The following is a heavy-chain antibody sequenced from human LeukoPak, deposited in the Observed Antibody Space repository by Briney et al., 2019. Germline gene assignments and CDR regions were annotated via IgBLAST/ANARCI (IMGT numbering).Heavy chain of an antibody. CDR3: ATNGRLLDY. V-gene: IGHV3-7*01. J-gene: IGHJ4*02. CDR2: INEDGSEK. D-gene: IGHD4/OR15-4a*01. CDR1: GFTFSSYW. Sequence: PGGSLRLSCAASGFTFSSYWMSWVRQAPGRGLEWVANINEDGSEKYYVDSVKGRFTISRDNAKNSLYLQMDSLRIEDTAVYYCATNGRLLDYWGQGTLVTVSS.